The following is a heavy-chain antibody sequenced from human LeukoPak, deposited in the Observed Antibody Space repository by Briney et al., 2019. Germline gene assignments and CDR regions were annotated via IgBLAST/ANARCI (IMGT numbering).Heavy chain of an antibody. D-gene: IGHD3-10*01. V-gene: IGHV1-18*01. CDR2: ISAYNGNT. CDR3: AKAHMVRGVFYPFDY. J-gene: IGHJ4*02. Sequence: ASVKVSCKASGYTFTSYGISWVRQAPGQGLEWMGWISAYNGNTNYAQKLQGRVTMTTDTSTSTAYMELRSLRSEDTALYYCAKAHMVRGVFYPFDYWGQGTLVTVSS. CDR1: GYTFTSYG.